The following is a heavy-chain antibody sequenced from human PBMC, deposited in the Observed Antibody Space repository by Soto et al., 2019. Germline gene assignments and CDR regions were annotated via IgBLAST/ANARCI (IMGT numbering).Heavy chain of an antibody. CDR1: GYSISSGYY. CDR3: ASNYYDSSGYFDY. CDR2: IYHSGST. D-gene: IGHD3-22*01. Sequence: SDTLSITSAVSGYSISSGYYWGWFRQPPGKGLEWIGSIYHSGSTYYNPSLKSRVTISVDTSKNQFSLKLSSVTAADTAVYYCASNYYDSSGYFDYWGQRTLGTGSS. V-gene: IGHV4-38-2*01. J-gene: IGHJ4*02.